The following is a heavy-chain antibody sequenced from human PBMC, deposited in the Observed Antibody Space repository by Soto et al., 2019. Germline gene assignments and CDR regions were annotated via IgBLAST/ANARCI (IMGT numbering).Heavy chain of an antibody. CDR1: GFTVHTWG. Sequence: GGFLRLTCAEPGFTVHTWGMIFVRQAPGEGREWVSVISYDGSPKNYAASLKGRFTVSRDNSNNTPYLQMNSLRVEDTAVYYCARGDCTRGNCRPYFYYGMDVCGQRTTVTLS. CDR3: ARGDCTRGNCRPYFYYGMDV. D-gene: IGHD2-8*02. CDR2: ISYDGSPK. J-gene: IGHJ6*02. V-gene: IGHV3-33*01.